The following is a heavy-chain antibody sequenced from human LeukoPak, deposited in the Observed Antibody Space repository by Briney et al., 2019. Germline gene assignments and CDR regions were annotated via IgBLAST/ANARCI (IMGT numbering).Heavy chain of an antibody. J-gene: IGHJ6*03. Sequence: GGSLRLSCAASGFTFSTNSMNWVRQAPGKELEWVSSISSSSSYMFYADSVKGRFTISRDNAKSSLYLQMNSLRAEDTAVYYCARDGGYDFWSGQGYYYYYMDVWGKGTTVTVSS. CDR1: GFTFSTNS. CDR2: ISSSSSYM. CDR3: ARDGGYDFWSGQGYYYYYMDV. V-gene: IGHV3-21*01. D-gene: IGHD3-3*01.